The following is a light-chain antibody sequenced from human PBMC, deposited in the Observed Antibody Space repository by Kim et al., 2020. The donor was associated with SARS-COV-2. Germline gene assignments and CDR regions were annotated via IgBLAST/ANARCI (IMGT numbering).Light chain of an antibody. CDR2: GAS. J-gene: IGKJ4*01. Sequence: SLAPGESATPSCGASRRGSSDVAWYQQRPGQAPRLLIYGASTRAAGVPARFSGGGSGTEFTFTINRLQSEDFAVYYCQQYIDWPQAFGGGTKVEI. CDR1: RRGSSD. V-gene: IGKV3-15*01. CDR3: QQYIDWPQA.